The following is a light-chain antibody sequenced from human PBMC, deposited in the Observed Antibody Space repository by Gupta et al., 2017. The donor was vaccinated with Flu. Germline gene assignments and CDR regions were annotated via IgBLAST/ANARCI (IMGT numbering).Light chain of an antibody. J-gene: IGKJ2*01. CDR3: HEDYEQPQA. V-gene: IGKV3D-15*03. CDR1: QSIGSN. Sequence: PATRSVSPGERATFSCRASQSIGSNLAWYQQIPCQAPRLLIFGASISSTGIPARFSGSGSWTEFTLTISILQSEDFALYHCHEDYEQPQAFGQGTKMEIK. CDR2: GAS.